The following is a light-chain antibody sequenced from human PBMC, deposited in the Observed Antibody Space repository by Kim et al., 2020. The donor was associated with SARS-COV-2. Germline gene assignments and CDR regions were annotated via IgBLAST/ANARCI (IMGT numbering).Light chain of an antibody. J-gene: IGKJ4*01. CDR1: HSVLFSNGHIY. CDR2: LVS. CDR3: MQGLHPPFT. Sequence: EIVMTQSPASLSVTPGESASMSCKSSHSVLFSNGHIYVDWYVKKPGQRPQLVIYLVSNRASGVPERFSGRGSDTDFTLNISRVEAEDVGTYFCMQGLHPPFTFGGGTKVDIK. V-gene: IGKV2-28*01.